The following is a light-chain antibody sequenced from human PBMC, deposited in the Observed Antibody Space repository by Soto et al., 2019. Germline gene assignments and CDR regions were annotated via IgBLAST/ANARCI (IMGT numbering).Light chain of an antibody. V-gene: IGKV2-28*01. CDR3: QQSYTTPIT. Sequence: DIVMTQSPLSLPVTPGEPASISCRSSQSLLHSNGYNYLDWYLQKPGQSPQLLIYLGSNRASGVPDRFSGSGSGTYFTLKISSLQPADFATYSCQQSYTTPITFGQGTRL. CDR2: LGS. J-gene: IGKJ5*01. CDR1: QSLLHSNGYNY.